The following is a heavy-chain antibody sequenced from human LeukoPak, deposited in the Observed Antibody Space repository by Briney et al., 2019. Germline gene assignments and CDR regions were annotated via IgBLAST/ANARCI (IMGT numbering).Heavy chain of an antibody. CDR1: GGTFSSYA. Sequence: SVKVSCKASGGTFSSYAISWVRQAPGQGLEWMGRIIPILGIANYAQKFQGGVTITADKSTSTAYMELSSLRSEDTAVYYCARDYLVAVAGTPTQDYYYYGMDVWGQGTTVTVSS. CDR2: IIPILGIA. J-gene: IGHJ6*02. V-gene: IGHV1-69*04. CDR3: ARDYLVAVAGTPTQDYYYYGMDV. D-gene: IGHD6-19*01.